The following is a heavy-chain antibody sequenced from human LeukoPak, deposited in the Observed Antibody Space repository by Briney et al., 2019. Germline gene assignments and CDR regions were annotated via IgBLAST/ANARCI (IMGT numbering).Heavy chain of an antibody. J-gene: IGHJ6*02. V-gene: IGHV3-30*01. CDR3: ATYINWVAGDV. CDR2: ISYDGSNK. Sequence: GGSLRLSCAASGFTFSSYAMHWVRQAPGKGLEWVAVISYDGSNKYYADSVKGRFTISRDNSKNTLYLQMNSLRAEDTAIYHCATYINWVAGDVWGQGTTVIVSS. D-gene: IGHD1-1*01. CDR1: GFTFSSYA.